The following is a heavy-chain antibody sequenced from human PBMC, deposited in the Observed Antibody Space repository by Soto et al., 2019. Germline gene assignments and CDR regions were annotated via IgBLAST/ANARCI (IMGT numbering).Heavy chain of an antibody. Sequence: GGSLRLSCAASGFTFSSYWMHWVRQAPGKGLEWVSRISSSSSSIYYADSVKGRFTISRDNAKNSLSLQMSSLRAEDTAVYYCARDLQGLDVWGQGTTVTVSS. CDR2: ISSSSSSI. CDR3: ARDLQGLDV. CDR1: GFTFSSYW. J-gene: IGHJ6*02. V-gene: IGHV3-48*01.